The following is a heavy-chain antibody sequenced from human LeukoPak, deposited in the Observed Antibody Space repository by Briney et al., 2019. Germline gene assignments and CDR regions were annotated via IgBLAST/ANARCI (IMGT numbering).Heavy chain of an antibody. CDR2: INHNGST. CDR3: ARGTPPTVTTFWWFDP. Sequence: SETLSLTCAVYGGSFSGYYWSWIRQPPGKGLEWIGEINHNGSTNYNPPLKSRVTISVDTSKNQFSLKLSSVTAADTAVYYCARGTPPTVTTFWWFDPWGQGTLVTVSS. D-gene: IGHD4-17*01. CDR1: GGSFSGYY. V-gene: IGHV4-34*01. J-gene: IGHJ5*02.